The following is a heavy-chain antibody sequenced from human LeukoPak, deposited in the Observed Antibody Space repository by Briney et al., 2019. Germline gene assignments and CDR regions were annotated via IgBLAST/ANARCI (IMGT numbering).Heavy chain of an antibody. D-gene: IGHD6-6*01. J-gene: IGHJ3*02. CDR2: ISSSGYYI. CDR3: ARLYSSSSGKAFDI. Sequence: GGSLRLSCAASGFTFSRYTMNWVRQSPGKGLEWVSSISSSGYYIYYADSVKGRFTISRDNAKNSLYLQMNSLRAEDTAVYYCARLYSSSSGKAFDIWGQGTMVTVSS. V-gene: IGHV3-21*01. CDR1: GFTFSRYT.